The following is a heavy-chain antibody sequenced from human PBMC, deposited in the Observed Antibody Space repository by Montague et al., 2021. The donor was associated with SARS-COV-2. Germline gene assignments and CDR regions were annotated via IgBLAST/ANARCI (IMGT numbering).Heavy chain of an antibody. Sequence: SETLSLTCAVSGGALNSGPYYWGWIRQPPGKGLEWVGYIFYSGGSAAYNPSLQSRVTISVDTPKNQFSLKLNSVTAADTAIYYCARHMGHVLVSVTGANWFDPWGQGTLVTVSS. CDR3: ARHMGHVLVSVTGANWFDP. J-gene: IGHJ5*02. D-gene: IGHD5/OR15-5a*01. CDR2: IFYSGGSA. CDR1: GGALNSGPYY. V-gene: IGHV4-61*01.